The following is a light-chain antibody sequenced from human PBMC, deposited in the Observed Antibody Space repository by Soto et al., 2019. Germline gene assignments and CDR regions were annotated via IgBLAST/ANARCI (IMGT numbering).Light chain of an antibody. J-gene: IGKJ1*01. CDR2: GAS. V-gene: IGKV3-15*01. Sequence: EIVMTQSPATLSVSPGDRATLSCRASQSISSNLAWYQQKPGQAPRLLIYGASTRATGIPARFSGSGSGTEFTLTISSLQSEDFAVYYCQQYNKWPRTFGQGTKVEIK. CDR1: QSISSN. CDR3: QQYNKWPRT.